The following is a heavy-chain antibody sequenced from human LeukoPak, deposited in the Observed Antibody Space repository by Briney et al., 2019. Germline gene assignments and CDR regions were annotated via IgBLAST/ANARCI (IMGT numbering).Heavy chain of an antibody. CDR1: GYSFTSYW. J-gene: IGHJ6*02. Sequence: GESLRISCQGCGYSFTSYWIGWLRQMPGKGLEWMGIIYPGDSDTRYSPSFQGQVTISADKSISTAYLQWSSLKASDTAMYYCASPTAMASSGMDVWGQGTTVTVSS. CDR3: ASPTAMASSGMDV. V-gene: IGHV5-51*01. D-gene: IGHD5-18*01. CDR2: IYPGDSDT.